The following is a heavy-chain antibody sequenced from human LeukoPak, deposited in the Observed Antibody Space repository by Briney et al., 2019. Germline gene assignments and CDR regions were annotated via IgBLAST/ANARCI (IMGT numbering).Heavy chain of an antibody. CDR3: ARDRDPGEGYFDY. CDR2: IYYSGST. V-gene: IGHV4-59*01. Sequence: SETLSLTCTVSGGSISSYYWSWIRQPPGKGLEWIGYIYYSGSTNYNPSLKSRVTISVDTSKNQSSLKLSSVTAADTAVYYCARDRDPGEGYFDYWGQGTLVTVSS. CDR1: GGSISSYY. J-gene: IGHJ4*02.